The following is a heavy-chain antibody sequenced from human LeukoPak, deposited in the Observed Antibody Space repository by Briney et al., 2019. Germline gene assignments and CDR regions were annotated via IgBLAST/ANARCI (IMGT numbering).Heavy chain of an antibody. CDR2: ISGSSSGSTSII. D-gene: IGHD3-3*01. V-gene: IGHV3-48*04. CDR1: GIIFTTYA. Sequence: GGSLRLSCEFSGIIFTTYAMNWVRQAPGKGLEWISYISGSSSGSTSIIHYADSVKGRFTISRDNATNSLHLQMDSLSAEDTAVYYCARDFWSGYYTEDWGQGALVIVSS. CDR3: ARDFWSGYYTED. J-gene: IGHJ4*02.